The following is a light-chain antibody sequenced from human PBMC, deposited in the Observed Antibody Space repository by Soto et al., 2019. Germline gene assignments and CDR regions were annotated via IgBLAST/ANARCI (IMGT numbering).Light chain of an antibody. V-gene: IGKV3-20*01. Sequence: EIVLTQSAGTLSFSPGERATLSCRASQSVSSSYLAGYQQKPGQAPRLLIYGASSRATGIPDRFSGSGSGTDFTIPITRLEPEDFGVYYSQQYGSSPSVTFGPGTKVDIK. J-gene: IGKJ3*01. CDR1: QSVSSSY. CDR2: GAS. CDR3: QQYGSSPSVT.